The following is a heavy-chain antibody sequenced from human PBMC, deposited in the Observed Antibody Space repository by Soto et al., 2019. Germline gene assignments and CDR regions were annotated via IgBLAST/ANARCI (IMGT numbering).Heavy chain of an antibody. J-gene: IGHJ4*02. CDR2: ISSSGSTI. D-gene: IGHD2-15*01. CDR1: GFTFSDYY. CDR3: ARDRLVMAAATTSNSDY. Sequence: GGSLRLSCAASGFTFSDYYMSWIRQAPGKGLEGVSFISSSGSTIYYADSVKGRFTISRDNAKNSLYLQMNSLRAEDTAVYYCARDRLVMAAATTSNSDYWGQGTLVTVSS. V-gene: IGHV3-11*01.